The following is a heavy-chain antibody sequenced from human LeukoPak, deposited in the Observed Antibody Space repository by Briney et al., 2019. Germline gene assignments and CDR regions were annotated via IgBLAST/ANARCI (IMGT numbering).Heavy chain of an antibody. D-gene: IGHD6-13*01. CDR1: GGSISSGGYY. V-gene: IGHV4-39*07. CDR2: INHSGST. J-gene: IGHJ6*02. CDR3: ARLIAAAYGYYYYGMDV. Sequence: SETLSLTCTVSGGSISSGGYYWSWIRQPPGKGLEWIGEINHSGSTNYNPSLKSRVTISVDTSKNQFSLKLSSVTAADTAVYYCARLIAAAYGYYYYGMDVWGQGTTVTVSS.